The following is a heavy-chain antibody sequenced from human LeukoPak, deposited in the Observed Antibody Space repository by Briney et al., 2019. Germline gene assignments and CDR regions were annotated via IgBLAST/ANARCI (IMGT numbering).Heavy chain of an antibody. Sequence: SETLSLTRTVSGGSISSYYWSWIRQPPGKGLEWIGYVYYSGNTNYNPSLKSRVTISVDTSKNQFSLKLSSVTAADTAVYYCARGSWEAAAAGNFDYWGQGTLVTVSS. CDR2: VYYSGNT. J-gene: IGHJ4*02. CDR3: ARGSWEAAAAGNFDY. D-gene: IGHD6-13*01. V-gene: IGHV4-59*01. CDR1: GGSISSYY.